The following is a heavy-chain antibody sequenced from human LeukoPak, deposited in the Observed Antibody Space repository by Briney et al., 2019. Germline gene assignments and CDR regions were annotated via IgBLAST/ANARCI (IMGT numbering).Heavy chain of an antibody. Sequence: PSETLSLTRTVSGGSISSSSYYWGWIRQPPGKGLEWIGSIYYSGSTYYNPSLKSRVTISVDTSKKQFSLKLSSVTAADRAVYSCAISGVPEYFQHWGQGTLVTVSS. CDR1: GGSISSSSYY. CDR2: IYYSGST. V-gene: IGHV4-39*07. J-gene: IGHJ1*01. CDR3: AISGVPEYFQH.